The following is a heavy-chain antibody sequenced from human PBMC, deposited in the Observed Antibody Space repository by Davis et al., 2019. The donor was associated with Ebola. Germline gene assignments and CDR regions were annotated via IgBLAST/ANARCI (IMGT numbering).Heavy chain of an antibody. J-gene: IGHJ6*02. CDR2: ISNLAMKT. CDR3: AYPLSSV. Sequence: GESLKISCVGSGFNFSHYAMGWVRQIPGRGLECVSVISNLAMKTFYSDSVQGRFIISRDNSKSIVSLQMNNLRVDDTAIYYCAYPLSSVWGQGTTVTVS. CDR1: GFNFSHYA. V-gene: IGHV3-23*01.